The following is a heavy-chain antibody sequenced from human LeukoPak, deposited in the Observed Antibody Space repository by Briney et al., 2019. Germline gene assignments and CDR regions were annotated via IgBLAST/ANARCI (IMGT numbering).Heavy chain of an antibody. CDR2: IYHSGKT. D-gene: IGHD5-12*01. Sequence: SETLSLTCTVSGGSISSGYNWGWIRPPPGKGLEWIGSIYHSGKTYYNPSLKSRVTISVDTSKNQFSLKLNSVTAADTAVYYCARGGYSGYDSRRVLGEFGPWGQGTLVTVSS. CDR1: GGSISSGYN. CDR3: ARGGYSGYDSRRVLGEFGP. V-gene: IGHV4-38-2*02. J-gene: IGHJ5*02.